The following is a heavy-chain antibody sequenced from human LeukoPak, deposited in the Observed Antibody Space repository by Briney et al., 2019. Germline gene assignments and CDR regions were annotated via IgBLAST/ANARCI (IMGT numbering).Heavy chain of an antibody. J-gene: IGHJ3*02. D-gene: IGHD3-22*01. CDR3: ARGYYDTSGYSNTFDI. V-gene: IGHV4-59*01. Sequence: SETLSLTCTVSGGXIRSSYCSWIRQPPGKRLEWLGYIHYTGNTNYNPSLKSRVTISVDTSKNQFSLNLNSVTAADTAVYYCARGYYDTSGYSNTFDIWGQGTMVTVSS. CDR2: IHYTGNT. CDR1: GGXIRSSY.